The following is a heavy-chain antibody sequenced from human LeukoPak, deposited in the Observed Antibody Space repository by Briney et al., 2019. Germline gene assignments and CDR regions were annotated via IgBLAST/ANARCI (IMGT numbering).Heavy chain of an antibody. CDR1: GFTFSSYS. CDR3: AKRSAAANYYFDY. Sequence: GGSLRLSCAASGFTFSSYSMNWVRQAPGKGLEWVSSISSSSSYIYYADSVKGRFTISRDNAKNSLYLQMNSLRAEDTAVYYCAKRSAAANYYFDYWGQGTLVTVSS. J-gene: IGHJ4*02. D-gene: IGHD6-13*01. CDR2: ISSSSSYI. V-gene: IGHV3-21*04.